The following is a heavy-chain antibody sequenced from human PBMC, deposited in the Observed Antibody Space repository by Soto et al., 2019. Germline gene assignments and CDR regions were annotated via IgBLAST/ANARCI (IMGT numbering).Heavy chain of an antibody. V-gene: IGHV3-23*01. CDR1: GFTFSNYG. D-gene: IGHD5-12*01. J-gene: IGHJ6*02. CDR2: ITGSGGTS. Sequence: GGSLRLACAASGFTFSNYGMTWVRQAPGKGLEWVSTITGSGGTSYYGDSVKGRFTISRDNSKNTLHLRMNSLRAEDTAVYYCAKLGSGYDPYYYGMDVWGQRTTDTGSS. CDR3: AKLGSGYDPYYYGMDV.